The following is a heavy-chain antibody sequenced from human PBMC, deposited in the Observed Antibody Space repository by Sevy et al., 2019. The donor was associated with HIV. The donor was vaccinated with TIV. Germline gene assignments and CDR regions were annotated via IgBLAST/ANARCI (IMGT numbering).Heavy chain of an antibody. CDR3: ARDLGRVRGVMSLDC. V-gene: IGHV3-21*01. CDR1: GFTFSIHG. J-gene: IGHJ4*02. Sequence: GGSLRLSCTASGFTFSIHGMNWVRQAPGRGLEWVSYIPSSSSYKKYADSAKGRFTISRDNTKNSLSLQMDSLRAEDTAVYYCARDLGRVRGVMSLDCWGQGTLVTVSS. D-gene: IGHD3-10*01. CDR2: IPSSSSYK.